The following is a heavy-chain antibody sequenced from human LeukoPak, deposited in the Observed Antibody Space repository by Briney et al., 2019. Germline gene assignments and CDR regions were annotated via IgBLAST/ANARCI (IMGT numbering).Heavy chain of an antibody. V-gene: IGHV1-69-2*01. Sequence: ASVKVSCKVSGYTFTDYYMHWVQQAPGKGLEWMGLVDPEDGETIYAEKFQGRVTITADTSTDTAYMELSSLRSEDTAVYYSATGVGCSSTSCSEGPFDYWGQGTLVTVSS. J-gene: IGHJ4*02. D-gene: IGHD2-2*01. CDR2: VDPEDGET. CDR3: ATGVGCSSTSCSEGPFDY. CDR1: GYTFTDYY.